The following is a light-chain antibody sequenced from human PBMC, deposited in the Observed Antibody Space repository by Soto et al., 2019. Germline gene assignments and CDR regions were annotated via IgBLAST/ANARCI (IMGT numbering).Light chain of an antibody. CDR3: QQRSNWPPVIT. V-gene: IGKV3-11*01. J-gene: IGKJ5*01. CDR2: DAS. Sequence: EIVLTQSPATLSLSPGERAPLSCRASQSFSSYLAWYQQKPGQAPRLLIYDASKRATGIPARFSGRGSGTDFTLTISSLEPEDFAVYYCQQRSNWPPVITFGQGTRLEIK. CDR1: QSFSSY.